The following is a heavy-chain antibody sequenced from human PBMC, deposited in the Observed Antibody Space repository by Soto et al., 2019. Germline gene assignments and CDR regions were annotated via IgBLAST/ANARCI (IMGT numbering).Heavy chain of an antibody. Sequence: EVQLVESGGGLVKLGGSLRLSCAASGFTFSSYSMTWVRQAPGKGLEWVSSISSSTSYIYYADSVKGRFTISRDNAKNSLYLQMNSLRAEDTAVYYCAKDSKAYCGGDCYSYKWGQGTLVTVSS. CDR1: GFTFSSYS. D-gene: IGHD2-21*02. CDR3: AKDSKAYCGGDCYSYK. V-gene: IGHV3-21*06. CDR2: ISSSTSYI. J-gene: IGHJ4*02.